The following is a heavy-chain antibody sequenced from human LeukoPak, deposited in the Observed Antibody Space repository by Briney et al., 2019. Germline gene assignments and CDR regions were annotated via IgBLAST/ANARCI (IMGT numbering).Heavy chain of an antibody. CDR3: AKRNTLVRGGPCFDY. D-gene: IGHD3-10*01. CDR2: ISGSGDST. Sequence: GGTLRLSCAASGFTFSSYGMSWVRQAPGKGLEWVSAISGSGDSTYYADSVKGRFTISRDNSKNTLYLQMNDLRPDDTAIYYCAKRNTLVRGGPCFDYWGQGLLVTVSS. J-gene: IGHJ4*02. CDR1: GFTFSSYG. V-gene: IGHV3-23*01.